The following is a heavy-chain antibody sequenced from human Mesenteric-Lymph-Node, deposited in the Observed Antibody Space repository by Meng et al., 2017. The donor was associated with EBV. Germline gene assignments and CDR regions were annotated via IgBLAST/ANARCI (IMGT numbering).Heavy chain of an antibody. CDR2: INHSGST. Sequence: QVQLQQRGAGLLKPSETLSLTCAVYGGSFSGYYWSWIRQPPGKGLEWIGEINHSGSTNYNPSLKSRVTISVDTSKNQFSLKLSSVTAADTAVYYCAEVLNGYYYFDYWGQGTLVTVSS. CDR3: AEVLNGYYYFDY. CDR1: GGSFSGYY. V-gene: IGHV4-34*01. D-gene: IGHD3-22*01. J-gene: IGHJ4*02.